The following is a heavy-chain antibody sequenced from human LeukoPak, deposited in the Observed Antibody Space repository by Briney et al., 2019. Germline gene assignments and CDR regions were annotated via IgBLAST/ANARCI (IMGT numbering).Heavy chain of an antibody. V-gene: IGHV3-15*01. D-gene: IGHD1-20*01. CDR1: GFSFNKAW. CDR2: LSSKTHGGTT. Sequence: GGSLRLSCAASGFSFNKAWMSWVRQAPGKGLEWVGRLSSKTHGGTTDYAAPVKGRFTISRDDSKNTLFLEMNSLKTEDTAVYYCSTHTDITVLKYSFDYWGQGTLVTVSS. CDR3: STHTDITVLKYSFDY. J-gene: IGHJ4*02.